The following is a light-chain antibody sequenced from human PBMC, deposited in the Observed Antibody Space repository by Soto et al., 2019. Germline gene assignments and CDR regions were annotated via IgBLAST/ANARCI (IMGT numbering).Light chain of an antibody. Sequence: IQLTQSPSSLSASVGDRVTITCRASQGISSYLAWYQQKPRKAPKLLIYGASTLQSGVPSRFSGSGSGTDFTLTISSLQPEDFATYYCQQLNSYPFTFGGGTKVEIK. CDR3: QQLNSYPFT. J-gene: IGKJ4*01. CDR1: QGISSY. CDR2: GAS. V-gene: IGKV1-9*01.